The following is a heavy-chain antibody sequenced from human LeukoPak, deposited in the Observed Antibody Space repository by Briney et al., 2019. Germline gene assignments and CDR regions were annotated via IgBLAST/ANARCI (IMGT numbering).Heavy chain of an antibody. D-gene: IGHD3-22*01. J-gene: IGHJ6*02. CDR3: ARDSNYYDSSGPHYYYYYGMDV. CDR1: GYTFTSYG. V-gene: IGHV1-18*01. CDR2: ISAYNGNT. Sequence: ASVKVSCKASGYTFTSYGISWVRQAPGQGLEWMGWISAYNGNTNYAQKLQGRVTMTTDTSTSTAYMELRSLRPDDTAVYYCARDSNYYDSSGPHYYYYYGMDVWGQGTTVTVSS.